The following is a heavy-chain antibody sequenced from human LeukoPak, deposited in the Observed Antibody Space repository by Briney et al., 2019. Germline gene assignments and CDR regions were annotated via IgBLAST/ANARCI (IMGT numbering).Heavy chain of an antibody. D-gene: IGHD6-13*01. V-gene: IGHV1-69*13. CDR3: ATPLAAAGLFDY. J-gene: IGHJ4*02. CDR2: IIPIFGTA. CDR1: GYTFTDYY. Sequence: ASVKVSCKASGYTFTDYYIHWVRQTPGQGLEWMGGIIPIFGTANYAQKFQGRVTITADESTSIAYMELSSLRSEDTAVYYCATPLAAAGLFDYWGQGTLVTVSS.